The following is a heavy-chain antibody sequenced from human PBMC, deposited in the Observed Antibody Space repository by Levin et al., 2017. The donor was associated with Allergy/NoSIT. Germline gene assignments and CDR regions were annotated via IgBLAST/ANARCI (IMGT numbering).Heavy chain of an antibody. CDR1: GGSISSYY. D-gene: IGHD6-19*01. Sequence: SETLSLTCTVSGGSISSYYWSWIRQPPGKGLEWIGYIYYSGSTNYNPSLKSRVTISVDTSKNQFSLKLSSVTAADTAVYYCARGRLSKQWLGDFDYWGQGTLVTVSS. CDR3: ARGRLSKQWLGDFDY. J-gene: IGHJ4*02. CDR2: IYYSGST. V-gene: IGHV4-59*01.